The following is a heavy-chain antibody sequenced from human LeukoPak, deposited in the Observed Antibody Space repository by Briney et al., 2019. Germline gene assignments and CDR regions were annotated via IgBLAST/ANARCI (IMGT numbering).Heavy chain of an antibody. CDR1: GFTFSSYA. CDR3: ARGGLRYFDWLDY. J-gene: IGHJ4*02. Sequence: PGGSLRLSCGASGFTFSSYAMAWVRQAPGKGLEWVSSISSSSSYIYYADSVKGRFTISRDNAKNSLYLQMNSLRAEDTAVYYCARGGLRYFDWLDYWGQGTLVTVSS. D-gene: IGHD3-9*01. CDR2: ISSSSSYI. V-gene: IGHV3-21*01.